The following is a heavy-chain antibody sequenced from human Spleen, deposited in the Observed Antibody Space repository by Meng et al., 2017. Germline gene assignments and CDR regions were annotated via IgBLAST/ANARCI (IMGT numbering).Heavy chain of an antibody. J-gene: IGHJ6*02. Sequence: SVKVSCKAPGGTFSNYVIGWVRQAPGQGLEWMGGIIPIFGTANYAQKFQGRVTITADKFTSTAYMELSSLRSEDQAVYYCARVGLRYCSGGSCYHAYYYYYGMDVWGQGTTVTVSS. CDR1: GGTFSNYV. D-gene: IGHD2-15*01. CDR2: IIPIFGTA. CDR3: ARVGLRYCSGGSCYHAYYYYYGMDV. V-gene: IGHV1-69*06.